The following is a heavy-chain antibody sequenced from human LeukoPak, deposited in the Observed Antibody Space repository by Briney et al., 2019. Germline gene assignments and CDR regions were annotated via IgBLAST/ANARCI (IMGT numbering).Heavy chain of an antibody. CDR3: ARSQWFGEAPTDY. D-gene: IGHD3-10*01. CDR2: ISYDGSIK. J-gene: IGHJ4*02. Sequence: GGSLRLSCAASGFTFSSYAMHWVRQAPGKGLEWAAVISYDGSIKYYADSVKGRFTISRDNSKNTLYLQMNSLRAEDTAVYYCARSQWFGEAPTDYWGQGTLVTVSS. V-gene: IGHV3-30-3*01. CDR1: GFTFSSYA.